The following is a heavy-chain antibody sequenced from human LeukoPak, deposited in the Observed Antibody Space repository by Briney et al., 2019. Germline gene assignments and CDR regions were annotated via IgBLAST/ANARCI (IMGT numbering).Heavy chain of an antibody. Sequence: GGSLRLSCAASGFTFSNTWMSWVRQAPGKGLEWVAVISYDGTNKYYADSVKGRFTISRDNSKNTMYLQMNSLRAEDTAMYYCARAPMSYDSSGFGGAFDIWGQGTMVTVSS. D-gene: IGHD3-22*01. CDR1: GFTFSNTW. V-gene: IGHV3-30-3*01. CDR3: ARAPMSYDSSGFGGAFDI. J-gene: IGHJ3*02. CDR2: ISYDGTNK.